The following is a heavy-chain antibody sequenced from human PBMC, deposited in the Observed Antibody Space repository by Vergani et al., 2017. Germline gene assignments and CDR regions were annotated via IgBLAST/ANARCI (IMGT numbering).Heavy chain of an antibody. D-gene: IGHD2-21*01. Sequence: QVQLVESGGGVVQPGRSLRLSCAASGFTFNQYGMQWVRQAPGKGLEWVAVTWFDGNNKQYADSVKGRFTISRDNSNSTMYLQMNSLRDEDTVVYYCARDVLLLYGRFDPWGQGTLVPVSS. V-gene: IGHV3-33*01. CDR1: GFTFNQYG. J-gene: IGHJ5*01. CDR2: TWFDGNNK. CDR3: ARDVLLLYGRFDP.